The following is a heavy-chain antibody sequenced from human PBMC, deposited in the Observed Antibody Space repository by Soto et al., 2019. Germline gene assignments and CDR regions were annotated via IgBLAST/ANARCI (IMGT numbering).Heavy chain of an antibody. CDR1: GYTFTSYG. J-gene: IGHJ4*01. D-gene: IGHD6-13*01. V-gene: IGHV1-18*01. CDR2: ISPYNGDT. Sequence: QVHLVQSEAEVREPGASVKVSCKTSGYTFTSYGISWVRQAPGQGLEWIGWISPYNGDTDYAQNLQGRVTMPTDTSTSTAYMELSSLRSADTAVYYWARGASSLPGFYWGQGTLVTVSS. CDR3: ARGASSLPGFY.